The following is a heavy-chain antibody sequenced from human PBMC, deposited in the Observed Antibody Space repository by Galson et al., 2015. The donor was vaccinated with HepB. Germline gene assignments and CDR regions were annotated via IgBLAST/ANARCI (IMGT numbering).Heavy chain of an antibody. CDR2: INSDGSST. CDR1: GFTFSSYW. J-gene: IGHJ3*02. CDR3: AREGFGITIFGVVIPGAFDI. V-gene: IGHV3-74*01. Sequence: SLRLSCAASGFTFSSYWMHWVRQAPGKGLVWVSRINSDGSSTSYADSVKGRFTISRDNAKNTLYLQMNSLRAEDTAVYYCAREGFGITIFGVVIPGAFDIWGQGTMVTVSS. D-gene: IGHD3-3*01.